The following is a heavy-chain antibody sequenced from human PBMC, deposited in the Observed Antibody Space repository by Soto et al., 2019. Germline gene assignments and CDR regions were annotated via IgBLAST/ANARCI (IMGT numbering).Heavy chain of an antibody. J-gene: IGHJ5*02. D-gene: IGHD3-10*01. V-gene: IGHV3-30-3*01. CDR1: GFTFSSYA. CDR2: ISYDGSNK. Sequence: QVQLVESGGGVVQPGRSLRLSCAASGFTFSSYAMHWVRQAPGKGLEWVAVISYDGSNKYYADSVKGRFTISRDNSKNTLYLQMNSLRAEDTAVYYCARGGGRSWFDPWGQGTLVTVSS. CDR3: ARGGGRSWFDP.